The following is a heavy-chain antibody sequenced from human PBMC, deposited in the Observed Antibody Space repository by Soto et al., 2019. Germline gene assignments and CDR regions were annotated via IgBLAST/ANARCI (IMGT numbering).Heavy chain of an antibody. V-gene: IGHV1-69*13. CDR3: ARDMGYHGEYGY. CDR2: IIPIFGTS. D-gene: IGHD4-17*01. J-gene: IGHJ4*02. CDR1: GVPFSSYA. Sequence: SVKVCWKASGVPFSSYAMSLERQAPGQGLEWIGGIIPIFGTSNYAQKFQGRVTITADESTSTAYMELSSLRSEDTAVYYCARDMGYHGEYGYWGQGTMVTGSS.